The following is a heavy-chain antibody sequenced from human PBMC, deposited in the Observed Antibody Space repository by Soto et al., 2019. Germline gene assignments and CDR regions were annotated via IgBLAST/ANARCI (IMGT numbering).Heavy chain of an antibody. CDR3: AREPATAKPEGVDF. V-gene: IGHV1-2*02. CDR1: GYTFSDYY. Sequence: ASVKVSCKASGYTFSDYYIHCVRQAPGQGLEWMGWINPNSGGTKYAPKFQGGVTMTRDTPITTAYMELSRLRSGDTAVYYCAREPATAKPEGVDFWGQGTLVTVSS. D-gene: IGHD1-1*01. CDR2: INPNSGGT. J-gene: IGHJ4*02.